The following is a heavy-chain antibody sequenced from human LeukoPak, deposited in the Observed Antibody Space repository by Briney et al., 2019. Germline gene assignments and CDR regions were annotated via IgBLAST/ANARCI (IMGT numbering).Heavy chain of an antibody. CDR2: ISISGSTI. D-gene: IGHD3-10*02. Sequence: GGSLRLSCAASGFTFSSFEMNWVRQAPGKGLEWVSYISISGSTIYYADSVKGRFTISRDNAKNSLYLQMNSLRAEDTAVYYCAELGITMIGGVWGKGTTVTISS. J-gene: IGHJ6*04. CDR1: GFTFSSFE. CDR3: AELGITMIGGV. V-gene: IGHV3-48*03.